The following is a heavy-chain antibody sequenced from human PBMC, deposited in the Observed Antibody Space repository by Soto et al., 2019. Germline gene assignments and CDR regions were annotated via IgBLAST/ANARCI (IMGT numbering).Heavy chain of an antibody. CDR2: IYSGNDDR. J-gene: IGHJ4*02. CDR3: ARENPTDSLVDQ. CDR1: GFIVTNFY. D-gene: IGHD2-21*01. V-gene: IGHV3-53*01. Sequence: GGSLRLSCAASGFIVTNFYMSWVRQAPGKGLEWVSVIYSGNDDRYYTDSVKGRFTISRDRSRNTLYLQMNSLTVEDTAIYYCARENPTDSLVDQWGQGTLVTVPQ.